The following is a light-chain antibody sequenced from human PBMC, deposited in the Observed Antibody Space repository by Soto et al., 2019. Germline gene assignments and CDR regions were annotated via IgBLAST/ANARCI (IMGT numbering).Light chain of an antibody. CDR3: QQSYSTTWT. V-gene: IGKV1-39*01. CDR1: QGISTY. J-gene: IGKJ1*01. Sequence: DIQMTQSPSSLSASVGDRATITVRASQGISTYLNWYQQRPGKAPKLLIYAASSLQSGVPSRFSGSGSETHFTLTISSLQPEDFATYSCQQSYSTTWTFGQGTKV. CDR2: AAS.